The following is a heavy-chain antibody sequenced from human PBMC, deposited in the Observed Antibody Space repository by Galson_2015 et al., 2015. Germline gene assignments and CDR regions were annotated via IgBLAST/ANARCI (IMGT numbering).Heavy chain of an antibody. CDR1: GYSFTNYA. CDR3: ARTHYDFLTGQVLNWFDP. D-gene: IGHD3-9*01. J-gene: IGHJ5*02. V-gene: IGHV1-3*01. Sequence: SVKVSCKASGYSFTNYAIHWVRQVPGQRLEWMGWINADNGNTKFSQKFQGRVTITRDTSASTAYMELSSLRSEDTAVYYCARTHYDFLTGQVLNWFDPWGQGTLVTVSS. CDR2: INADNGNT.